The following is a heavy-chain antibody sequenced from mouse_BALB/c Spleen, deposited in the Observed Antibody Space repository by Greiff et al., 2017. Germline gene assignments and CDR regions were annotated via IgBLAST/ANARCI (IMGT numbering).Heavy chain of an antibody. CDR2: IDPENGNT. CDR3: ASGITTGFAY. CDR1: GFNIKDYY. J-gene: IGHJ3*01. D-gene: IGHD2-4*01. Sequence: SGAELVRPGALVKLSCKASGFNIKDYYMHWVKQRPEQGLEWIGWIDPENGNTIYDPKFQGKASITADTSSNTAYLQLSSLTSEDTAVYYCASGITTGFAYWGQGTLVTVSA. V-gene: IGHV14-1*02.